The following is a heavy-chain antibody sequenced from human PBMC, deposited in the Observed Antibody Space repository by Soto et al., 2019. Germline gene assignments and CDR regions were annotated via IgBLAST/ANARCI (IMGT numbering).Heavy chain of an antibody. Sequence: LSLTCTVSGGSISSGGYYWSWIRQHPGKGLEWIGYIYYSGSTYYNPSLKSRVTISVDTSKNQFSLKLSSVTAADTAVYYCARVSYYYDSSPLDYWGQGTLVTVSS. CDR1: GGSISSGGYY. V-gene: IGHV4-31*03. CDR3: ARVSYYYDSSPLDY. D-gene: IGHD3-22*01. CDR2: IYYSGST. J-gene: IGHJ4*02.